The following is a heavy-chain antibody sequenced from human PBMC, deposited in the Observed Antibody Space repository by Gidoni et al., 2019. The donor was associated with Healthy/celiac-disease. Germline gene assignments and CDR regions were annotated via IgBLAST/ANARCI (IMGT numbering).Heavy chain of an antibody. D-gene: IGHD3-22*01. CDR1: GLTFSSYG. CDR2: IWYDGSNK. CDR3: AREASYSGYSLLVY. Sequence: QVQLVESGGGVVQPWRSLRLSCAASGLTFSSYGMHWVRQAPGKGLEWVAVIWYDGSNKDYADSVKGRFTISRDNSKNTLYLQMNSLRAEDTAVYYCAREASYSGYSLLVYWGQGTLVTVSS. J-gene: IGHJ4*02. V-gene: IGHV3-33*01.